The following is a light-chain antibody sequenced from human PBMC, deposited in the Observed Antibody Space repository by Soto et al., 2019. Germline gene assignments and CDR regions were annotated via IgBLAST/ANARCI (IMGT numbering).Light chain of an antibody. CDR3: SSYAGSNNFV. CDR2: EVS. Sequence: QPVLTQPPSASGSPGQSVTISCTGTSSDVGGYNYVSWYQQHPGKAPKLMIYEVSKRPSGVSDRFSGSKSGNTASLTVSGLQAEDEADYYCSSYAGSNNFVFGTGSKSPS. J-gene: IGLJ1*01. V-gene: IGLV2-8*01. CDR1: SSDVGGYNY.